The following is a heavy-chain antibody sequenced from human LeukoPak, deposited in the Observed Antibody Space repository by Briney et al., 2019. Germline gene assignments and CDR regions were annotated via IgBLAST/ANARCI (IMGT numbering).Heavy chain of an antibody. D-gene: IGHD6-19*01. CDR2: IIPMFGIA. Sequence: SVRVSSKASGGTFTKYAISWVRQAPGQGGEWMGGIIPMFGIANYAQRFQGRVTITADESTSTAYMELSSLRSEYTAVYCCARDRPYTGGWRGFDYWGQGTLVTVSS. V-gene: IGHV1-69*01. CDR3: ARDRPYTGGWRGFDY. J-gene: IGHJ4*02. CDR1: GGTFTKYA.